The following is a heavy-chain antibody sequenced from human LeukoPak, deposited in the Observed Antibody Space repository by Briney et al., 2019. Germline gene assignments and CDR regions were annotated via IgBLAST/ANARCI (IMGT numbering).Heavy chain of an antibody. CDR2: ISYDRSNK. V-gene: IGHV3-30-3*01. J-gene: IGHJ4*02. Sequence: GGSLRLSCAASGFTFSSYAMHWVRQAPGKGLEWVAVISYDRSNKYYADSVKGRFTISRDNAKNSLYLQMNSLRAEDTAIYYCAREGIGSHGRYYFDYWGQGTLVTVSS. CDR3: AREGIGSHGRYYFDY. CDR1: GFTFSSYA. D-gene: IGHD1-26*01.